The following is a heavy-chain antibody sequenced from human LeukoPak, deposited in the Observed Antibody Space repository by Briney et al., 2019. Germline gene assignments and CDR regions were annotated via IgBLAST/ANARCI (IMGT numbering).Heavy chain of an antibody. Sequence: GGSLRLSCAASGFTFSSYGMHWVRQAPSKGLEWVAFIRYDGSNKYYADSVKGRFTISRDNSKNTLYLQMNSLRAEDTAVYYCAKDLCSSTSCYFDFDYWGQGTLVTVSS. CDR3: AKDLCSSTSCYFDFDY. CDR2: IRYDGSNK. V-gene: IGHV3-30*02. J-gene: IGHJ4*02. CDR1: GFTFSSYG. D-gene: IGHD2-2*01.